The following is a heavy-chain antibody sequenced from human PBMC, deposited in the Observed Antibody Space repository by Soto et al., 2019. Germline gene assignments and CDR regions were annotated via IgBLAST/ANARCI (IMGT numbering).Heavy chain of an antibody. D-gene: IGHD6-6*01. CDR1: GFTFSSYS. V-gene: IGHV3-21*01. J-gene: IGHJ6*02. CDR2: ISSSSFSI. Sequence: GGSLRLSCAASGFTFSSYSLNWVRQAPGTGLEWVSSISSSSFSINYADSVKGRFSISRDNAQNSLHLQMSNLRAEDTAVYYCARNESSNIYGMDVWGQGTTVTVSS. CDR3: ARNESSNIYGMDV.